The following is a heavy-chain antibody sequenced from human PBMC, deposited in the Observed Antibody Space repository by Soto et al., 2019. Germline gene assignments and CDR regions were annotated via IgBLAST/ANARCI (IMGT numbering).Heavy chain of an antibody. J-gene: IGHJ6*02. CDR3: AKANYDFWSGYYTARLYYYGMDV. D-gene: IGHD3-3*01. V-gene: IGHV3-30*18. Sequence: PGGSLRLSCAASGFTFSRYGMHWVRQGPGKGLEWVAVISYDGSNKYYADSVKGRFTISRDNSKNTLYLQMNSLRAEDTAVYYCAKANYDFWSGYYTARLYYYGMDVWGQGTTVTVSS. CDR2: ISYDGSNK. CDR1: GFTFSRYG.